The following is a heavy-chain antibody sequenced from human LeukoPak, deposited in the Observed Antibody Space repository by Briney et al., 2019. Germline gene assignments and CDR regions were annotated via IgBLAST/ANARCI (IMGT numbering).Heavy chain of an antibody. CDR1: GFSFSSSW. CDR2: INSDGSTT. V-gene: IGHV3-74*01. Sequence: GGSLRLSCAASGFSFSSSWMHWVRQAPGTGLVWASRINSDGSTTNYADSVKGRFTISRDNAMSTLYLQMNSLRAEDTAVYYCARDFGPYGMDVWGQGTTVIVSS. J-gene: IGHJ6*02. D-gene: IGHD3-16*01. CDR3: ARDFGPYGMDV.